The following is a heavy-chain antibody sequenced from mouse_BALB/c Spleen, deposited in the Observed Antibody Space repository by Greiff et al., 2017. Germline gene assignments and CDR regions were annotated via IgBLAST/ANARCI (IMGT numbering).Heavy chain of an antibody. V-gene: IGHV1S34*01. J-gene: IGHJ4*01. CDR2: ISCYNGAT. Sequence: LVKTGASVKISCKASGYSFTGYYMHWVKQSHGKSLEWIGYISCYNGATSYNQKFKGKATFTVDTSSSTAYMQFNSLTSEYSAVYYCARSGDGYLYAMDYWGQGTSVTGSS. CDR1: GYSFTGYY. CDR3: ARSGDGYLYAMDY. D-gene: IGHD2-3*01.